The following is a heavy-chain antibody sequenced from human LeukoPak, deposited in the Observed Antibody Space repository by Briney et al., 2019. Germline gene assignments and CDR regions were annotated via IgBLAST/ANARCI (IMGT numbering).Heavy chain of an antibody. CDR2: IYHSGST. CDR1: GGSISSGGYS. J-gene: IGHJ3*02. CDR3: ARASGRFNAFDI. D-gene: IGHD3-10*01. Sequence: PSETLSLTCAVSGGSISSGGYSWSWIRQPPGKGLEWIGYIYHSGSTYYNPSLKSRVTISVDRSKTQFSLKLSSVTAADTAVYYCARASGRFNAFDIWGQGTMVTVSS. V-gene: IGHV4-30-2*01.